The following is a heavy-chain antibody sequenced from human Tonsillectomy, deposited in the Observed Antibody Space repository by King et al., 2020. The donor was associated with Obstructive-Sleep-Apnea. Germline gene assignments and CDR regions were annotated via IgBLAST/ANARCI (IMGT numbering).Heavy chain of an antibody. CDR3: TTDRGYSYGQRIEYYYYGMDV. J-gene: IGHJ6*02. CDR1: GFTFSNAW. CDR2: IRSKTDGGTT. V-gene: IGHV3-15*01. D-gene: IGHD5-18*01. Sequence: VQLVESGGGLVKPGGSLRLSCAASGFTFSNAWMSWVLQAPWKGLEWVGRIRSKTDGGTTDYAAPVKGRFTISRDDSKNTLYLQMNSLKTEETAVYYCTTDRGYSYGQRIEYYYYGMDVWGQGTTVTVAS.